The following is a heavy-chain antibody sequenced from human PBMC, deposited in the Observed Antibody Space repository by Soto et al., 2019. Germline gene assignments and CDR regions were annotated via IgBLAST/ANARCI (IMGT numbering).Heavy chain of an antibody. V-gene: IGHV1-58*01. D-gene: IGHD4-17*01. CDR1: GFTFTSSA. CDR3: AADTFVGDRLDY. CDR2: IVVGSGNT. J-gene: IGHJ4*02. Sequence: ASVKVSCKASGFTFTSSAVQWVRQARGQRLEWIGWIVVGSGNTNYAQKFQERVTITRDMSTSTAYMELSSLRSEDTAVYYCAADTFVGDRLDYWGQGTLVTVSS.